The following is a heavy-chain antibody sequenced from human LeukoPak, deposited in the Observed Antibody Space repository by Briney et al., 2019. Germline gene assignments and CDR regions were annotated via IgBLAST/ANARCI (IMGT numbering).Heavy chain of an antibody. J-gene: IGHJ3*02. CDR2: IYHSGST. CDR3: ASSHYDFWSGYYRRAFDI. D-gene: IGHD3-3*01. Sequence: PSETLSLTCAVYGGSFSGYYWSWIRQPPGKGLEWIGSIYHSGSTYYNPSLKSRVTISVDTSKNQFSLKLSSVTAADTAVYYCASSHYDFWSGYYRRAFDIWGQGTRVTVSS. V-gene: IGHV4-34*01. CDR1: GGSFSGYY.